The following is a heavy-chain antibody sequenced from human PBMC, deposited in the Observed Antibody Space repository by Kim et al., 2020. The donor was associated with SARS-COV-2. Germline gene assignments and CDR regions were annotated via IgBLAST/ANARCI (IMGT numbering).Heavy chain of an antibody. CDR1: GFTFSSYA. D-gene: IGHD3-3*01. Sequence: GGSLRLSCAASGFTFSSYAMSWVRQAPGKGLEWVSAISGSGGSTYYADSVKGRFTISRDNSKNTLYLQMNSLRAEDTAVYYCAKNEKFPQEWLLYRYYYGMDVWGQGTTVTVSS. V-gene: IGHV3-23*01. J-gene: IGHJ6*02. CDR3: AKNEKFPQEWLLYRYYYGMDV. CDR2: ISGSGGST.